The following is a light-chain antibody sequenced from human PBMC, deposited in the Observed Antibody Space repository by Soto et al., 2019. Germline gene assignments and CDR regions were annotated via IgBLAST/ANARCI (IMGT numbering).Light chain of an antibody. CDR2: GAS. J-gene: IGKJ2*01. CDR1: QSVSSSN. Sequence: EIVLTQSPATLSLSPGERATLSCRASQSVSSSNLAWYQQKPGQAPRLVISGASSRAAGLPDRFSGSGSGTDFTLTISRLEPEDFAVYYCHHYDDSPPRYTFGQGTKLEIK. V-gene: IGKV3-20*01. CDR3: HHYDDSPPRYT.